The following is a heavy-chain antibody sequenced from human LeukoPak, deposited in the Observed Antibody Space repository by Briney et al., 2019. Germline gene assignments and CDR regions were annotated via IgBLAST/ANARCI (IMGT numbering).Heavy chain of an antibody. CDR1: GGSFTTSGYY. V-gene: IGHV4-39*02. CDR2: LSYSGST. J-gene: IGHJ5*02. D-gene: IGHD6-13*01. CDR3: ASDLIAAGGSTLGS. Sequence: SETLSLTCTVSGGSFTTSGYYWGWIRQPPWKGLEWIGCLSYSGSTYYNPSLKGRVTISLDTSKNHFSLNLTSVTAADTAVYYCASDLIAAGGSTLGSWGQGTLVTVSS.